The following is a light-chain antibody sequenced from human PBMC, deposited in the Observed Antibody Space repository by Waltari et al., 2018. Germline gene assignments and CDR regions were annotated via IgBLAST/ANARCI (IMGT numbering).Light chain of an antibody. Sequence: AIQMTQSPSSLSASVGDRVTITCRESQGIRNNLGGYQQQPWKAPTLLMYATSTLQSGVPSRFSGSGSGTDFTLTISSLQPEDFATYYCLQDYNYPWTFGQGTKVEIK. V-gene: IGKV1-6*01. CDR2: ATS. CDR1: QGIRNN. J-gene: IGKJ1*01. CDR3: LQDYNYPWT.